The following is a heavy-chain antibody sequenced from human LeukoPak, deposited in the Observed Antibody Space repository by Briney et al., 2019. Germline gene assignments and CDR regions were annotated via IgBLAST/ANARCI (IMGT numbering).Heavy chain of an antibody. Sequence: GRSLRLSCAASGFTFSAYGIHWVRQAPGKGLEWVAVISYDGSNKYYVDSVKGRFTISRDNSKNTLYLQLNSLRVEDTAVYYCAKNRGAGSHYYYHMNVWGKGTTVTVSS. CDR3: AKNRGAGSHYYYHMNV. V-gene: IGHV3-30*18. D-gene: IGHD1-26*01. J-gene: IGHJ6*03. CDR1: GFTFSAYG. CDR2: ISYDGSNK.